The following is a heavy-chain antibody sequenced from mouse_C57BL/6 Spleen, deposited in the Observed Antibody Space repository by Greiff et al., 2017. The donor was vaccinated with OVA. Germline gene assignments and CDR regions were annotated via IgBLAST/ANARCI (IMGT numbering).Heavy chain of an antibody. D-gene: IGHD3-2*02. CDR3: ATLLDSSSPQYYFDY. V-gene: IGHV14-2*01. J-gene: IGHJ2*01. CDR1: GFNIKDYY. Sequence: VQLKQSGAELVKPGASVKLSCTASGFNIKDYYMHWVKQRTEQGLEWIGRIDPEDGETKYAPKFQGKATITAEPSSNTAYLQVSSLTSAATAVYYCATLLDSSSPQYYFDYWGQGTTLTVSS. CDR2: IDPEDGET.